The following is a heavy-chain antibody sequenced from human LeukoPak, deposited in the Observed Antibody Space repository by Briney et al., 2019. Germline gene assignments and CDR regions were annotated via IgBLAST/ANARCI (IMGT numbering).Heavy chain of an antibody. CDR3: ARGNPFRWYYYYYMDV. J-gene: IGHJ6*03. Sequence: SETLSLTCAVYGGSFSGYYWSWIRQPPGKGLEWIGEIIHSGSTNYNPSLKSRVTISVDTSKNQFSLKLSSVTAADTAVYYCARGNPFRWYYYYYMDVWGKGTTVTVSS. V-gene: IGHV4-34*01. CDR1: GGSFSGYY. CDR2: IIHSGST. D-gene: IGHD1-14*01.